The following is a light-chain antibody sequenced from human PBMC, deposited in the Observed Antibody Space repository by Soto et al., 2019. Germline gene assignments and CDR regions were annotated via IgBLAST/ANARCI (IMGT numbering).Light chain of an antibody. CDR3: QQYSNWPPIT. V-gene: IGKV3-15*01. Sequence: VRLQSPGTLTVSLGERATFSCRQSQSVSIHLAWYQKKPGQAPRLLIYDTSTRATGIPARFSGSGSGTEFTLTISSLQSEDFAVDYCQQYSNWPPITFGQGIRLEI. J-gene: IGKJ5*01. CDR2: DTS. CDR1: QSVSIH.